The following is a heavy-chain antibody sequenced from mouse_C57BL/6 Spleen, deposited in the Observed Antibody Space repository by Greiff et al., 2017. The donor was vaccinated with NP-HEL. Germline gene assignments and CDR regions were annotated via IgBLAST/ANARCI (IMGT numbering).Heavy chain of an antibody. CDR3: ASGRTGTSGFAD. Sequence: VQLQQSGAELVKPGASVKISCKASGYAFTSYWMNWVKQRPGQGLEWIGQIYPGDGGTNYNGKFKGKATLTADKSSSTAYMQLSSRTSEDAAVYFCASGRTGTSGFADWGQGTLVTVAA. CDR1: GYAFTSYW. CDR2: IYPGDGGT. V-gene: IGHV1-80*01. D-gene: IGHD2-14*01. J-gene: IGHJ3*01.